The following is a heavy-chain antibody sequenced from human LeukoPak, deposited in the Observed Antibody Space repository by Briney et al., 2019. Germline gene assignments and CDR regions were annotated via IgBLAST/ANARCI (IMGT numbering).Heavy chain of an antibody. CDR2: ITSGGNT. Sequence: GGSLRLSCEASGFTFSSYAMSWVRQAPGKGLEWVSTITSGGNTYYADSVKGRFTISRDNSKNTLYLQMNFLRAEDTALYYCARDLSLGYGGNLRYYYGMDVWGQGTTVTVSS. D-gene: IGHD4-23*01. CDR3: ARDLSLGYGGNLRYYYGMDV. CDR1: GFTFSSYA. J-gene: IGHJ6*02. V-gene: IGHV3-23*01.